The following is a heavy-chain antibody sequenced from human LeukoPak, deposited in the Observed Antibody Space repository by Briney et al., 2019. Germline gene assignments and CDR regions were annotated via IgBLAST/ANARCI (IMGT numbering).Heavy chain of an antibody. CDR1: GFTFSSHW. CDR3: AGGVRGASFDY. Sequence: GGSLRLSCAASGFTFSSHWMSWVRQAPGKGLEWVANIKQDGGEKYYVDSVKGRFTISRDNAKNSLYLQMNSLRAEDTAVYYCAGGVRGASFDYWGQGTLVTVSS. CDR2: IKQDGGEK. J-gene: IGHJ4*02. D-gene: IGHD3-10*01. V-gene: IGHV3-7*02.